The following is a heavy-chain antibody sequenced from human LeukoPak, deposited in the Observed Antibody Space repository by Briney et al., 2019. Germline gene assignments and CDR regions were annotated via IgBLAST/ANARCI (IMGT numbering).Heavy chain of an antibody. V-gene: IGHV4-34*01. CDR1: GGSFSGYY. CDR3: AAGGYGDYGFDY. Sequence: SETLSLTCAVYGGSFSGYYWSWIRQPPGKGLEWIGEINHSGSTNYNPSLKSRVTISVDTSKNQFSLKLSSVTAADTAVYYCAAGGYGDYGFDYWGQGTLVTVSS. D-gene: IGHD4-17*01. CDR2: INHSGST. J-gene: IGHJ4*02.